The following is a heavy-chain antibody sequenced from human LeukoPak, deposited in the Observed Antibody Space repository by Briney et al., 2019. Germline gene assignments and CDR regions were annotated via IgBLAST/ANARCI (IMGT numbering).Heavy chain of an antibody. D-gene: IGHD3-22*01. CDR3: ARERPSSGYYYSGAFDI. Sequence: PVASVKVSCKASGYTFTGYYMHWVRQAPGQGLEWMGWINPNSGGTNYAQKFQGRVTMTRDTSIRTAYMELSRLRSEDTAVYYCARERPSSGYYYSGAFDIWGQGTMVTVSS. J-gene: IGHJ3*02. V-gene: IGHV1-2*02. CDR2: INPNSGGT. CDR1: GYTFTGYY.